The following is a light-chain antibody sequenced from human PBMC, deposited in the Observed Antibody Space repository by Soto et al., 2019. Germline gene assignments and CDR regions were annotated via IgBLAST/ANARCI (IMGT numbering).Light chain of an antibody. CDR3: SSFAGSHYV. V-gene: IGLV2-8*01. J-gene: IGLJ1*01. CDR2: EVL. Sequence: QSALTQPPSASASPGQSVTISCTGTSSDVGGYEYVSWYQQHPGKAPKLIIYEVLKRPSGVPDRFSGSKSANTASLTVSGLQAEDEADYYCSSFAGSHYVFGTGTKLTV. CDR1: SSDVGGYEY.